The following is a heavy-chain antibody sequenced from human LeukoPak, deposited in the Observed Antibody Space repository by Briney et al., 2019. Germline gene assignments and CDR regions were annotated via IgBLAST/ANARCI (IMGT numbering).Heavy chain of an antibody. CDR1: GGSISSSSYF. CDR2: IKNTGST. J-gene: IGHJ5*02. CDR3: ARHVGPHLGRGVLRNNWFDP. V-gene: IGHV4-39*01. Sequence: KPSETLSLTCTVSGGSISSSSYFWGWIRQSPGRGLEWIGTIKNTGSTYYNPSLKSRVTISINTSKNQFSLKLTSVTAADRAVYYCARHVGPHLGRGVLRNNWFDPWGQGTPVTVSS. D-gene: IGHD3-10*01.